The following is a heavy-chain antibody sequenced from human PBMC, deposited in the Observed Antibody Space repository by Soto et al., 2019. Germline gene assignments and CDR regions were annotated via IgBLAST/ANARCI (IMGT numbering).Heavy chain of an antibody. J-gene: IGHJ4*02. D-gene: IGHD1-26*01. CDR3: ARVVGATNPLHY. Sequence: EVQLVESGGGLVQPGGSLRLSCVASGFPFSGHWMSWVRQAPGKGLEWVANIKQDGSEEHYVDSVKGRFTVSRDNAKNSLHLQMNSLRAEDTAVYYCARVVGATNPLHYWGQGTLVTVSS. V-gene: IGHV3-7*01. CDR2: IKQDGSEE. CDR1: GFPFSGHW.